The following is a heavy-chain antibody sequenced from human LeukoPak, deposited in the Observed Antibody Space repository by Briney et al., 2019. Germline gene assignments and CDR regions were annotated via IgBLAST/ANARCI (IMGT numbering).Heavy chain of an antibody. CDR2: ISGSGGST. CDR1: GFTFSSYA. Sequence: PGGPLRLSCAASGFTFSSYAMNWVRQAPGKGLEWVSTISGSGGSTYYADSVKGRFTISRDNSKNTLYLQMNSLRTEDTAIYYCAKEHIAVAGTRSTRFDPWGQGTLVTVSS. V-gene: IGHV3-23*01. J-gene: IGHJ5*02. CDR3: AKEHIAVAGTRSTRFDP. D-gene: IGHD6-19*01.